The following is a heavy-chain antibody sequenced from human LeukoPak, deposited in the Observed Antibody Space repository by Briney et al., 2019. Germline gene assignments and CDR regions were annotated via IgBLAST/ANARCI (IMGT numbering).Heavy chain of an antibody. CDR3: ARDFTFDEALSAENFHH. CDR2: IAHDGNNK. V-gene: IGHV3-30*04. CDR1: GFTFSSFA. Sequence: GRSLRLSCAASGFTFSSFALYWVRQAPGKGLDCVARIAHDGNNKFYADDVKGRFTISRDNSKNTLYLQMNSLRPEDTAVYYCARDFTFDEALSAENFHHWGQGTLVTVSS. D-gene: IGHD3-9*01. J-gene: IGHJ1*01.